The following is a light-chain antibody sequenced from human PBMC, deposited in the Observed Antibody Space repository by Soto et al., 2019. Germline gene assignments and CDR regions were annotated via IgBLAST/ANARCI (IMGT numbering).Light chain of an antibody. CDR2: DVS. V-gene: IGLV2-8*01. CDR1: SSDVGGYNY. J-gene: IGLJ2*01. CDR3: SSYAGGNVVV. Sequence: QSALTQPPSASGSPGQSVTISCTGTSSDVGGYNYVCWYLQYPGKAPKLMIYDVSKRPSGVADRFSGSKLGNTASLTVSGLQAEDEADYYCSSYAGGNVVVFGGGTKLTVL.